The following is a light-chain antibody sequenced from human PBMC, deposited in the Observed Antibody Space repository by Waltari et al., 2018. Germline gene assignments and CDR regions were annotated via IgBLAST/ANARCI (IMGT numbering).Light chain of an antibody. V-gene: IGKV3-11*01. CDR3: HQRTSWPLT. J-gene: IGKJ4*01. CDR2: DAS. Sequence: EIVLTQSPATLSLSPGERATLYCRASQSVTTSLAWYQQTPGQAPRLLIFDASDRATGVPARFSGSGSGTDFTLTISSLEPEDFAVYFCHQRTSWPLTFGGGTQVEFK. CDR1: QSVTTS.